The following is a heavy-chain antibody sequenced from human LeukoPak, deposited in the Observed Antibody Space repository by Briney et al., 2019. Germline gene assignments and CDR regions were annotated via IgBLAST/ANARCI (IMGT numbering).Heavy chain of an antibody. D-gene: IGHD3-22*01. CDR3: AREVGIVVVTDDAFDI. Sequence: GGSLRLSCAASGFTFSAHWMSWVRLAPGKGLEWVANIKQDGSEKDYVDSVKGRFTISRDNAKNSLYPQMNSLRAEDTAVYYCAREVGIVVVTDDAFDIWGQGTMVTVSS. V-gene: IGHV3-7*01. CDR2: IKQDGSEK. J-gene: IGHJ3*02. CDR1: GFTFSAHW.